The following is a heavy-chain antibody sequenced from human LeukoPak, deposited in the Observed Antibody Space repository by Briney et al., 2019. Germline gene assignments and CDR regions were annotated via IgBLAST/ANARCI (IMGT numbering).Heavy chain of an antibody. J-gene: IGHJ4*02. Sequence: ASVKASCKASGYTFTGYYMHWVRQAPGQGLEWMGWINPNSGGTNYAQKFQGRVTMTRDTSISTAYMALSRLRSDDTAVYYCATVAAIRKANYWGQGTLVTVSS. CDR3: ATVAAIRKANY. CDR2: INPNSGGT. V-gene: IGHV1-2*02. D-gene: IGHD2-2*02. CDR1: GYTFTGYY.